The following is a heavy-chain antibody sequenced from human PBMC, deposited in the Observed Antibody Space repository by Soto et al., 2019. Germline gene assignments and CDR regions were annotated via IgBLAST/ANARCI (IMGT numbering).Heavy chain of an antibody. D-gene: IGHD2-15*01. Sequence: GSLRLSCAASGFTFSSYSMNWVRQAPGKGLEWVSSISSSSSYIYYADSVKGRFTISRDNAKNSLYLQMNSLRAEDTAVYYCASPSRRYCSGGSCYPAYAFDIWGQGTMVTVSS. J-gene: IGHJ3*02. CDR3: ASPSRRYCSGGSCYPAYAFDI. CDR2: ISSSSSYI. CDR1: GFTFSSYS. V-gene: IGHV3-21*01.